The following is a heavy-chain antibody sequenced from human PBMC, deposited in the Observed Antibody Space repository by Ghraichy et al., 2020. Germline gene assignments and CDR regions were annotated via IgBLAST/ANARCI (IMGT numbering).Heavy chain of an antibody. Sequence: GGSLRLSCAASGFTVSSNYMSWVRQAPGKGLEWVSVIYSGGSTYYADSVKGRFTISRDNSKNTLYLQMNSLRAEDTAVYYCARAGMKTYYYGSGSFQFDACDIWGQGTMVSDSS. CDR2: IYSGGST. D-gene: IGHD3-10*01. J-gene: IGHJ3*02. CDR1: GFTVSSNY. CDR3: ARAGMKTYYYGSGSFQFDACDI. V-gene: IGHV3-53*01.